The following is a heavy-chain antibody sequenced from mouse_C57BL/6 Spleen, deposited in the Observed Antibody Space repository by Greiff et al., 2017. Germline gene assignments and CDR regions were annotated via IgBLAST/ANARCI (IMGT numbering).Heavy chain of an antibody. D-gene: IGHD2-3*01. CDR3: ARRGYDPHFDY. CDR2: INPSSGYT. CDR1: GYTFTSYT. Sequence: QVQLQQSGAELARPGASVKMSCKASGYTFTSYTMHWVKQRPGQGLEWIGYINPSSGYTKYNQKFKDKATLTADKSSSTAYMQLRSLTSEDSAVYYCARRGYDPHFDYWGQGTTLTVSS. V-gene: IGHV1-4*01. J-gene: IGHJ2*01.